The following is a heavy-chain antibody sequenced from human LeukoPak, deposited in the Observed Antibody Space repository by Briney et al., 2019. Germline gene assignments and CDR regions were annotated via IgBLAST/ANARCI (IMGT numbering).Heavy chain of an antibody. CDR2: IIPIFGTA. J-gene: IGHJ6*03. CDR3: ARESSVAGNFYYYSMDV. Sequence: SVKVSCKASGGTFSSYAISWVRQAPGQGLEWMGRIIPIFGTANYAQKFQGRVTITTDESTSTAYMELSSLRSEDTAVYYCARESSVAGNFYYYSMDVWGKGTTVTVSS. D-gene: IGHD6-19*01. V-gene: IGHV1-69*05. CDR1: GGTFSSYA.